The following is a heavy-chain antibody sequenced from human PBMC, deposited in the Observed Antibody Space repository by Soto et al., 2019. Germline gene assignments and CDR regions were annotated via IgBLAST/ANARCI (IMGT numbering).Heavy chain of an antibody. J-gene: IGHJ6*02. V-gene: IGHV1-18*01. Sequence: ASVKVSCKASGYTFTTYGISWLRQAPGQGLEWMGWISTYNGNTNYAQKLQGRVTLTTDTSTTTAYMELRSLRSDDTAVYYCARGLPITIFGVVIIGAMDVWGQGTTVTVSS. CDR3: ARGLPITIFGVVIIGAMDV. D-gene: IGHD3-3*01. CDR2: ISTYNGNT. CDR1: GYTFTTYG.